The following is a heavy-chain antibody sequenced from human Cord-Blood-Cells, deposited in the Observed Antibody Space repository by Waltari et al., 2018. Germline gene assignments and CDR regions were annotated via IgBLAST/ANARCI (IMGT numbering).Heavy chain of an antibody. Sequence: QVQLQESGPGLVKPSETLSLTCTVSGGSISSYYWSWIRQPPGKGLEWIGYIYYSGRTNYNPSLKSRVTISVDTSKNQFSLKLSSVTAADTAVYYCARVFPVVVKENWYFDLWGRGTLVTVSS. D-gene: IGHD2-15*01. CDR2: IYYSGRT. CDR1: GGSISSYY. J-gene: IGHJ2*01. CDR3: ARVFPVVVKENWYFDL. V-gene: IGHV4-59*01.